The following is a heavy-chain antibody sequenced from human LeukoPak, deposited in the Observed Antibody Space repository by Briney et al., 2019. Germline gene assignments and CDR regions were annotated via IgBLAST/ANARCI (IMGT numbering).Heavy chain of an antibody. D-gene: IGHD7-27*01. Sequence: GGSLRLSCAASGFTFSSYGMHWVRQAPGKGLEWVAVIWYDGSNKYYADSVKGRFTISRDNSKNTLYLQMNSLRAEDTAVYYCARDRLNWGSCDYWGQGTQVTVSS. CDR3: ARDRLNWGSCDY. CDR1: GFTFSSYG. J-gene: IGHJ4*02. CDR2: IWYDGSNK. V-gene: IGHV3-33*08.